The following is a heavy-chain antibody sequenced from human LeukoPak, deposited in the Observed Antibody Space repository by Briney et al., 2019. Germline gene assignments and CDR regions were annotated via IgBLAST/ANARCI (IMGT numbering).Heavy chain of an antibody. CDR1: GGSFSGYY. J-gene: IGHJ3*02. V-gene: IGHV4-34*01. CDR2: INHSGST. Sequence: ASETLSLTCAVYGGSFSGYYWSWIRQPPGKGLEWIGEINHSGSTNYNPSLKSRVTISVDTSKNQFSLRLNSVTAADTAVYYCAKSNGYGLVDIWGQGTMVTVSS. D-gene: IGHD3-10*01. CDR3: AKSNGYGLVDI.